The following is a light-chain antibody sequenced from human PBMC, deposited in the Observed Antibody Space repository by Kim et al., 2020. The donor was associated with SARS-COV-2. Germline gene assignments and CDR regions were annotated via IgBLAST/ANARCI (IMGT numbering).Light chain of an antibody. V-gene: IGKV3-15*01. CDR3: QQYNNWPPWT. CDR1: QSFSSN. CDR2: GAS. J-gene: IGKJ1*01. Sequence: SPGERASLSCRASQSFSSNLAWYQQRPGQAPRLLIYGASTRATDIPARFSGSGSGTEFTLTISSLQSEDFAVYYCQQYNNWPPWTFGQGTKVDIK.